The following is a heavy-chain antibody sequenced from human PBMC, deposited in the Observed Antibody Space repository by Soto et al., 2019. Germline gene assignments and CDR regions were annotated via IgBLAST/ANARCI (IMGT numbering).Heavy chain of an antibody. Sequence: PGESLKISCKGSGYNFANFWIGWVRQMPGKGLEWMGIIYPGDSDTRYRPSFQGQVTISADKSISTAYLQWSSLKASDTAMYYCATPYGDFDYWGQGTLVTVSS. CDR1: GYNFANFW. CDR2: IYPGDSDT. D-gene: IGHD4-17*01. CDR3: ATPYGDFDY. V-gene: IGHV5-51*01. J-gene: IGHJ4*02.